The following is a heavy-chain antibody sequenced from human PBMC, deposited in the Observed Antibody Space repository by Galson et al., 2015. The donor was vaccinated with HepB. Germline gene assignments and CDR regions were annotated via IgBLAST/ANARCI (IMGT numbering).Heavy chain of an antibody. CDR2: IKQDGSEK. CDR3: ARVSDIVATIFFDY. Sequence: SLRLSCAASGFTFSSYWMSWVRQAPGKGLEWVANIKQDGSEKYYVDSVKGRFTISRDNAKNSLYLQMNSLRAEDTAVYYCARVSDIVATIFFDYWGQGTLVTVSS. J-gene: IGHJ4*02. D-gene: IGHD5-12*01. CDR1: GFTFSSYW. V-gene: IGHV3-7*03.